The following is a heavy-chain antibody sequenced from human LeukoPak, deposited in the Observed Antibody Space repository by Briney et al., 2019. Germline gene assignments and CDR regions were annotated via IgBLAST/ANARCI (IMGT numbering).Heavy chain of an antibody. D-gene: IGHD6-19*01. CDR3: AREFYSSGWHYFDY. CDR1: GGSFSSYY. CDR2: IFPSGPT. V-gene: IGHV4-4*07. J-gene: IGHJ4*02. Sequence: SETLSLTCTVSGGSFSSYYWSWIRQPAGEGLEWIGHIFPSGPTNYNPSLKSRVTMSVDTSKNQFSLKLSSVTAADTAVYYCAREFYSSGWHYFDYWGQGTLVTVSS.